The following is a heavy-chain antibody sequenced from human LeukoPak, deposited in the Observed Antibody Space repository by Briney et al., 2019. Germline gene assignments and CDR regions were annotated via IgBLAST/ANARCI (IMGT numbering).Heavy chain of an antibody. Sequence: PSETLSLTCTVSGGSISSYYWSWIRQPPGKGLEWIGYIYYSGSTNYNPSLKSRVTISVDTSKNQFSLKLNSVTAADTAVYYCARAEYSSNFDYWGQGTLVTVSP. V-gene: IGHV4-59*01. CDR1: GGSISSYY. CDR3: ARAEYSSNFDY. J-gene: IGHJ4*02. D-gene: IGHD6-6*01. CDR2: IYYSGST.